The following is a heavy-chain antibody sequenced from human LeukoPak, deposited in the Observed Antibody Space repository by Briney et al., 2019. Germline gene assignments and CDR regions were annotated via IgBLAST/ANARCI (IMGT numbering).Heavy chain of an antibody. J-gene: IGHJ4*02. Sequence: GASVKVSCKASGYTFTSYDINWVRQATGQGLEWMGWMNPNSGNTGYAQKFQGRVTITRNTSISTAYMELSSLRSEDTAVYYCARDGDYCSSTSCYTADYWGQGTLVTVSS. CDR1: GYTFTSYD. CDR2: MNPNSGNT. V-gene: IGHV1-8*03. CDR3: ARDGDYCSSTSCYTADY. D-gene: IGHD2-2*02.